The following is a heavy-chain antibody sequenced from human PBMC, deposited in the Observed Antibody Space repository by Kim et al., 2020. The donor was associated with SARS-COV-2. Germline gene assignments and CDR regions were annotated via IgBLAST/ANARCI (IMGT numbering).Heavy chain of an antibody. CDR2: VNPNSGAT. CDR3: AKEESGGSSLY. CDR1: GYVFIGYY. D-gene: IGHD2-15*01. Sequence: ASVKVSCKAAGYVFIGYYMHWVRQAPGQGLEWMGRVNPNSGATNYAQKFQGRVTMTTDTPMSTAYMELSSLRSDDTAVYYCAKEESGGSSLYWGQGTLVT. J-gene: IGHJ4*02. V-gene: IGHV1-2*06.